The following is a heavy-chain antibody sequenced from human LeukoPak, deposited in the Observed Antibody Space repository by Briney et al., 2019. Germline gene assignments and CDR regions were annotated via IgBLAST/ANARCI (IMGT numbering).Heavy chain of an antibody. J-gene: IGHJ4*02. CDR3: ARERTLVRGAGNDFDY. CDR1: GVSVASNNAA. CDR2: TFYRSNWHY. D-gene: IGHD3-10*01. V-gene: IGHV6-1*01. Sequence: SQTLSLTCAISGVSVASNNAAWNWIRPSPTRGLEWLGRTFYRSNWHYDYAESVRSRMTVNTDTSKNQFSLQLNYLIPEDTAVYYCARERTLVRGAGNDFDYWGQGTLVTVSS.